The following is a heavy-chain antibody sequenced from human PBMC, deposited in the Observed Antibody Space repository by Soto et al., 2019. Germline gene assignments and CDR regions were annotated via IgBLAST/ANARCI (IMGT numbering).Heavy chain of an antibody. D-gene: IGHD6-13*01. J-gene: IGHJ5*02. Sequence: SVKVSCKASGGTFSSYAISWVRQAPGQGLEWMGGIIPIFGTANYAQKFQGRVTITADESTSTAYMELSSLRSEDTAVYYCARLHDSSSWYGDNWFDPWGQGTLVTVSS. CDR2: IIPIFGTA. CDR1: GGTFSSYA. CDR3: ARLHDSSSWYGDNWFDP. V-gene: IGHV1-69*13.